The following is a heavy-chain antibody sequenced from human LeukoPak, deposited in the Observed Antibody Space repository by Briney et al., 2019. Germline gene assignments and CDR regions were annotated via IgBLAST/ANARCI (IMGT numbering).Heavy chain of an antibody. CDR1: GGSFSGYY. J-gene: IGHJ6*03. D-gene: IGHD3-16*01. CDR3: ARVALGFYYYYMDV. Sequence: PSETLSLTCAVYGGSFSGYYWSWIRQPPGKGLEWIGSIYHSGSTYYNPSLKSRVTISVDTSKNQFSLKLSSVTAADTAVYYCARVALGFYYYYMDVWGKGTTVTVSS. CDR2: IYHSGST. V-gene: IGHV4-34*01.